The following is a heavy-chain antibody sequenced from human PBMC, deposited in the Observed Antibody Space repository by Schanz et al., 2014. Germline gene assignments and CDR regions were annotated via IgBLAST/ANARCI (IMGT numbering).Heavy chain of an antibody. D-gene: IGHD1-1*01. CDR3: ARDRRNADLDY. V-gene: IGHV3-21*01. Sequence: EAHLVESGGGLVKPGGSLRLSCVASGFAFSSFAMTWVRQAPGRGLEWVSSISTSGTYMYIADSLKGRLTISRDDAKKSMYLQMNNLRAEDTALYYCARDRRNADLDYWGQGTLVTVSS. CDR1: GFAFSSFA. J-gene: IGHJ4*02. CDR2: ISTSGTYM.